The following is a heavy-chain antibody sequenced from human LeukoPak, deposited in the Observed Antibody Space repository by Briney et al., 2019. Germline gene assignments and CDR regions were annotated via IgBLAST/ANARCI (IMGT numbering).Heavy chain of an antibody. CDR2: IYYSGST. V-gene: IGHV4-59*01. Sequence: SETLSLTCTVSGGSISSYYWSWIRQPPGKGLEWIGYIYYSGSTNYNPSLKSRVTISVDTSKNQFSPKLSSVTAADTAVYYCARDPANYYDRRGAFDIWGQGTMVTVSS. J-gene: IGHJ3*02. CDR3: ARDPANYYDRRGAFDI. D-gene: IGHD3-22*01. CDR1: GGSISSYY.